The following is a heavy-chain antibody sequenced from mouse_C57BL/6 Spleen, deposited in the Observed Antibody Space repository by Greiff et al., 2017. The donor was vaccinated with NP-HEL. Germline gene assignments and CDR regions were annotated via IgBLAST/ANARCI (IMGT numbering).Heavy chain of an antibody. J-gene: IGHJ4*01. V-gene: IGHV5-4*01. CDR1: GFTFSSYA. CDR2: ISDGGSYT. CDR3: ARDLLYYGNYDAMDY. D-gene: IGHD2-1*01. Sequence: DVKLVESGGGLVKPGGSLKLSCAASGFTFSSYAMSWVRQTPEKRLEWVATISDGGSYTYYPDNVKGRFTISRDNAKNNLYLQMSHLKSEDTAMYYCARDLLYYGNYDAMDYWGQGTSVTVSS.